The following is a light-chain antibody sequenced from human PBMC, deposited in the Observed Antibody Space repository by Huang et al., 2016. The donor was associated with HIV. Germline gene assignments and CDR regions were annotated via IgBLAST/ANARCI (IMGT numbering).Light chain of an antibody. CDR2: GAS. CDR3: LQYNTWPKT. CDR1: QSVGTN. V-gene: IGKV3-15*01. J-gene: IGKJ1*01. Sequence: ETKMTQFPATLFVSPGESATLSCRASQSVGTNLAWYQQKPGQAPRLLIYGASARAAGIPGRFGGSGSGTEFTLTISSLQSEDFTIYYCLQYNTWPKTFGQGTKVDFK.